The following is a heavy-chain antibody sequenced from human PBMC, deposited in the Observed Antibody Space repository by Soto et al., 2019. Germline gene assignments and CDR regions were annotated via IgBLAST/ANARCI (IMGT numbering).Heavy chain of an antibody. J-gene: IGHJ3*02. CDR1: GGSISSSSYY. D-gene: IGHD5-12*01. CDR2: IYYSGST. CDR3: ARPGMATIGAFDI. Sequence: SETLSLTCPVSGGSISSSSYYWGWIRQPPGKGLEWIGSIYYSGSTYYNPSLKSRVTISVDTSKNQFSLKLSSVTAADTAVYYCARPGMATIGAFDIWGQGTMVTVSS. V-gene: IGHV4-39*01.